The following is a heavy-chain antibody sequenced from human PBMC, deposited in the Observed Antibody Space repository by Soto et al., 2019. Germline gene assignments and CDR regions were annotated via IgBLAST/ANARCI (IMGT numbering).Heavy chain of an antibody. CDR1: GGSISSSDYY. D-gene: IGHD6-19*01. J-gene: IGHJ4*02. V-gene: IGHV4-39*01. CDR2: IYYRGST. Sequence: QLQLQESGPGLVKPSETLSLTCTVSGGSISSSDYYWGWIRQPPGKGLEWIGSIYYRGSTYYNPSPQSRVPLSLDTSKNQFALKLRSVTAADTAIYYCASRVVVAGEVYLDYWGQGTLVTVSS. CDR3: ASRVVVAGEVYLDY.